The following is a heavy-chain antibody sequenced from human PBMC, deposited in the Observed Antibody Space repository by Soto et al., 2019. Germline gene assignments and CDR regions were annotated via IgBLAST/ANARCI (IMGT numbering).Heavy chain of an antibody. J-gene: IGHJ4*02. V-gene: IGHV3-73*02. CDR3: TRPGSGFTVGPPDDS. Sequence: EVQLVESGGGLVQPGGSLKLSCAASGFTFSGSAMHWVRQASGKGLEWVGRIRSKANSYATAYAASVKGRFTISRDDSKNTAYLQMNSLKTEDTAVYYCTRPGSGFTVGPPDDSWGQGTLVTVSS. CDR2: IRSKANSYAT. CDR1: GFTFSGSA. D-gene: IGHD6-19*01.